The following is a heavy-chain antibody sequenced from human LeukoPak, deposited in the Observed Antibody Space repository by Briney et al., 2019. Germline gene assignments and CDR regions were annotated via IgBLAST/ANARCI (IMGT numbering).Heavy chain of an antibody. V-gene: IGHV3-53*01. D-gene: IGHD1-14*01. J-gene: IGHJ4*02. CDR1: GFTVSSND. CDR3: AKPAKTDYADY. CDR2: IYSGGST. Sequence: GGSLRLSCAASGFTVSSNDMSWVRQAPGKGLECISVIYSGGSTDYADSVKGRLTISRDNSKNTLYLQMNSLRAGDTAVYYCAKPAKTDYADYWGQGTLVTVSS.